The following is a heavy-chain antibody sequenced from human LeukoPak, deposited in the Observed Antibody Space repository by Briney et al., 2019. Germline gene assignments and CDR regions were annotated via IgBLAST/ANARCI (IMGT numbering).Heavy chain of an antibody. CDR2: IYTDDKT. CDR3: ARPFSGSYGY. Sequence: GGSLRLSCAASEFSVSSTYVTWVRQAPGKGLEWVSIIYTDDKTYYADSVKGRFTISRDNSKNTVYLQMNSLRDGDTAVYYCARPFSGSYGYWGQGTLVTVSS. CDR1: EFSVSSTY. D-gene: IGHD1-26*01. V-gene: IGHV3-66*01. J-gene: IGHJ4*02.